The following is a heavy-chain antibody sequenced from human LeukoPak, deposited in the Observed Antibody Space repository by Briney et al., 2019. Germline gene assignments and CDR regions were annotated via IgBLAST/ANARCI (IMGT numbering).Heavy chain of an antibody. J-gene: IGHJ6*02. CDR3: ARVDALAGTATIFGVAYTNYGMDV. CDR2: ISAYNGNT. CDR1: GYTFTSYG. Sequence: ASVKVSCKASGYTFTSYGISWVRQAPGQGLEWIGWISAYNGNTNYAQKLQGRVTMTTDTSTSTAYMELRSLRSDDTAVYYCARVDALAGTATIFGVAYTNYGMDVWGQGTTVTVSS. D-gene: IGHD3-3*01. V-gene: IGHV1-18*01.